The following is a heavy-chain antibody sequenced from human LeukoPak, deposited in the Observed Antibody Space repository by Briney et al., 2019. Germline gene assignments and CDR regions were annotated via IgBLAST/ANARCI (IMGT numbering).Heavy chain of an antibody. V-gene: IGHV3-53*05. CDR3: ARDLDADYYGSGNPDY. Sequence: GGSLRLSCAASGFTVSSNYMSWVRQAPGKGLEWVSVIYSGGDTYYADSVKGRFTISRDNSKNTLYLQMNSLRAEDTAVYYCARDLDADYYGSGNPDYWGQGTLVTVSS. CDR2: IYSGGDT. J-gene: IGHJ4*02. D-gene: IGHD3-10*01. CDR1: GFTVSSNY.